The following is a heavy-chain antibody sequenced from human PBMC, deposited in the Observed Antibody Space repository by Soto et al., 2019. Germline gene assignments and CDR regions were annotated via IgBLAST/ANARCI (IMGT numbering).Heavy chain of an antibody. J-gene: IGHJ5*02. D-gene: IGHD1-26*01. CDR3: AKNQGVELVPLATVDWFDP. Sequence: GGSLRLSCAASGFIFENFGMSWVRQAPGKGLEWISSISGSGFKKYYADSVKGRFTISRDNSKSTVYLELSNLSAEDSAVYHCAKNQGVELVPLATVDWFDPWGQGSVVTVSS. CDR1: GFIFENFG. CDR2: ISGSGFKK. V-gene: IGHV3-23*01.